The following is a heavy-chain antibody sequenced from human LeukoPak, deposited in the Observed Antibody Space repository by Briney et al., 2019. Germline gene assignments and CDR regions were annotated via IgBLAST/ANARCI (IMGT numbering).Heavy chain of an antibody. D-gene: IGHD3-22*01. V-gene: IGHV5-51*01. CDR2: IYPGDSDT. CDR1: GYSFTSYW. Sequence: GESLKISCKGSGYSFTSYWIGWVRQMPGKGLEWMGIIYPGDSDTRYSPSFQGQVTFSVDKSISTAYLQWSSLKASDTAMYYCARSARDSSGYYLYYFDYWAQGTLVTVSS. CDR3: ARSARDSSGYYLYYFDY. J-gene: IGHJ4*02.